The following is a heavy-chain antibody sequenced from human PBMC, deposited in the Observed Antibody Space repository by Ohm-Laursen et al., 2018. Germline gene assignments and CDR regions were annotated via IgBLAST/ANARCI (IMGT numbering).Heavy chain of an antibody. J-gene: IGHJ4*02. Sequence: RSLRLSCAASGFTFSSYGMHWVRQAPGKGLEWVAVISYDGSNEYYADSVKGRFTISRDNSKNTLYLQMNSLRAEDTAVYYCAKGVIAANNGAYWGQGTLVTVSS. CDR2: ISYDGSNE. CDR3: AKGVIAANNGAY. D-gene: IGHD6-6*01. CDR1: GFTFSSYG. V-gene: IGHV3-30*18.